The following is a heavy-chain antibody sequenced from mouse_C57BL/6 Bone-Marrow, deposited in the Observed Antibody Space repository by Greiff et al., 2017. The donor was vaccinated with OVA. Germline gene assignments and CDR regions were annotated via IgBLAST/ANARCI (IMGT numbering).Heavy chain of an antibody. CDR2: IWSGGST. CDR3: AKNNGLRDWYFDV. J-gene: IGHJ1*03. D-gene: IGHD1-1*01. V-gene: IGHV2-4*01. CDR1: GFSLTSYG. Sequence: VQLVESGPGLVQPSQSLSITCTVSGFSLTSYGVHWVRQPPGKGLEWLGVIWSGGSTDYNAAFISRLSISKDNSKSQVFFKMNSLQADDTAIYYCAKNNGLRDWYFDVWGTGTTVTVSS.